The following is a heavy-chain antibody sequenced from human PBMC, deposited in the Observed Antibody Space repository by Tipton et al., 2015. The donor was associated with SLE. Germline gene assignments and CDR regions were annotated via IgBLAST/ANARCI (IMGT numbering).Heavy chain of an antibody. Sequence: LRLSCTVSGGSINSYYWSWIRQPAGKGLEWLGYIFYSGSTSYNPSLKSRVTMSVDTSKNQFSLTLSSVTAADAAMYYCAGSLFYNGLIGAFDIWGPGTMVTVSS. J-gene: IGHJ3*02. CDR1: GGSINSYY. CDR3: AGSLFYNGLIGAFDI. D-gene: IGHD2-8*01. V-gene: IGHV4-59*01. CDR2: IFYSGST.